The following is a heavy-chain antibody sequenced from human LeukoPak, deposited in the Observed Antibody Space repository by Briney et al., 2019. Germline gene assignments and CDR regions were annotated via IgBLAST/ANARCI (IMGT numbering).Heavy chain of an antibody. CDR3: ARLIREMATFTKAYYFDY. V-gene: IGHV5-51*01. CDR2: IYPGDSDT. CDR1: GYSFTSYW. Sequence: GESLKISCKGSGYSFTSYWIGWVRQMPGKGLEWMGIIYPGDSDTRYSPSFQGQVTISADKSISTAYLQWSSLKASDTAMYYCARLIREMATFTKAYYFDYWGQGTLVTVSS. J-gene: IGHJ4*02. D-gene: IGHD5-24*01.